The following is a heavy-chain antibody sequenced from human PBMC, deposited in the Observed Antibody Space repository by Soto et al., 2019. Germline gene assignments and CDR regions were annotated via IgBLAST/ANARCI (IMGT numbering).Heavy chain of an antibody. Sequence: QVQLVESGGGLVKPGGSLRLSCAASAFKFSDYYMSWVRQAPGKGLEWVSYISGSGDVIYYADSVKGRFTISRDNDKKSVNLQMDTLGAEDTALYYFARAPDCGEGSCYPHFDLWGQGTRVAVSS. CDR2: ISGSGDVI. J-gene: IGHJ4*02. V-gene: IGHV3-11*01. D-gene: IGHD2-15*01. CDR1: AFKFSDYY. CDR3: ARAPDCGEGSCYPHFDL.